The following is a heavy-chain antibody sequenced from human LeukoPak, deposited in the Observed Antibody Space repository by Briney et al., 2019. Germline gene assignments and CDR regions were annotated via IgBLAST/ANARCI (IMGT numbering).Heavy chain of an antibody. Sequence: ASVKVSFKASGYSFTNYAIHWVCQAPGQRLEWMGWITVGNGNTKYSQKFQDRVTITRDTSANTVYMELSSLRSEDTAVYYCARDLKQFGGWLDYWGQGTLVTVSS. J-gene: IGHJ4*02. CDR3: ARDLKQFGGWLDY. V-gene: IGHV1-3*01. D-gene: IGHD6-19*01. CDR1: GYSFTNYA. CDR2: ITVGNGNT.